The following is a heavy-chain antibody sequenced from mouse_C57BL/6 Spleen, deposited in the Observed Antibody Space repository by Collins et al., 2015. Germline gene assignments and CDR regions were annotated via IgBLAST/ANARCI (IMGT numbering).Heavy chain of an antibody. J-gene: IGHJ4*01. CDR2: INPNNGGT. CDR1: GYTFTDYY. CDR3: ARPYGGSMDY. D-gene: IGHD1-1*01. Sequence: EVQLQQSGPELVKPGASVKISCKASGYTFTDYYMNWVKQSHGKSLEWIGDINPNNGGTSYNQKFKGKATLTVDKSSSTAYMELRSLTSEDSAVYYCARPYGGSMDYWGQGTSVTVSS. V-gene: IGHV1-26*01.